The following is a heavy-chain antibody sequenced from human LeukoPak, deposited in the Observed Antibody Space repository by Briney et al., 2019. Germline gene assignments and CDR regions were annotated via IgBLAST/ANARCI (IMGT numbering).Heavy chain of an antibody. Sequence: SVTVSCKASGGTFSSYAISWVRQAPGQGLEWMGGIIPIFGTAKYAQKFQGRVTITADKSTRRAYMELSRQRAEDTAVYYCARELPVTGVDYWGQGTLVTVSS. D-gene: IGHD1-14*01. V-gene: IGHV1-69*06. J-gene: IGHJ4*02. CDR2: IIPIFGTA. CDR1: GGTFSSYA. CDR3: ARELPVTGVDY.